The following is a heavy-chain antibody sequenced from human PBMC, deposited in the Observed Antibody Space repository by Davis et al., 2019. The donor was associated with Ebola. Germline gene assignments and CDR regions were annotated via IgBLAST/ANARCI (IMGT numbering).Heavy chain of an antibody. Sequence: SETLSLTCTVSGGSISSYYWSWIRQPPGTGLEWTGYIYYSGSTNYNPSLKSRVTISVDTSKNQYSLKLSSVTAADTAVYYCARAQFPTTSDHWGRGTLVTVSS. CDR3: ARAQFPTTSDH. V-gene: IGHV4-59*01. CDR2: IYYSGST. CDR1: GGSISSYY. D-gene: IGHD1-1*01. J-gene: IGHJ4*02.